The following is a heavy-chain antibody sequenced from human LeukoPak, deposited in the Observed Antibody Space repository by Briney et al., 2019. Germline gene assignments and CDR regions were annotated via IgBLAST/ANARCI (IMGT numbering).Heavy chain of an antibody. J-gene: IGHJ4*02. CDR3: VRGAYSSSWLNFDY. V-gene: IGHV3-30*04. Sequence: PGRTLRLSCAASGFTFSSYAMHWVRQAPGKGLEWVALIPYDGSNKYHADSVKGRFTVSRDNSKNTLYLQMNSLRAEDTAVYYCVRGAYSSSWLNFDYWGQGTLVTVSS. CDR2: IPYDGSNK. CDR1: GFTFSSYA. D-gene: IGHD6-13*01.